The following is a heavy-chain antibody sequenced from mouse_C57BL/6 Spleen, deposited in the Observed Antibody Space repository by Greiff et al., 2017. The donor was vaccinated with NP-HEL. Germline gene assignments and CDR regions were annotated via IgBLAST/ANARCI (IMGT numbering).Heavy chain of an antibody. Sequence: QVHVKQSGAELVRPGASVTLSCKASGYTFTDYEMHWVKQTPVHGLEWIGAIDPETGGTAYNQKFKGKAILTADKSSSTAYMELRSLTSEDSAVYYCTGGNYVGYWGQGTTLTVSS. CDR1: GYTFTDYE. CDR2: IDPETGGT. CDR3: TGGNYVGY. V-gene: IGHV1-15*01. J-gene: IGHJ2*01.